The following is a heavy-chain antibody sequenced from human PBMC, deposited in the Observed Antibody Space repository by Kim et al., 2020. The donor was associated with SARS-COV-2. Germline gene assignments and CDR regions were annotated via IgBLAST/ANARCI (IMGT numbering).Heavy chain of an antibody. V-gene: IGHV4-34*01. J-gene: IGHJ4*02. CDR2: INHSGST. CDR3: ARSARIHTIFGVVILYFDY. Sequence: SETLSLTCAVYGGSFSGYYWSWIRQPPGKGLEWIGEINHSGSTNYNPSLKSRVTISVDTSKNQFSLKLSSVTAADTAVYYCARSARIHTIFGVVILYFDYWGQGTLVTVSS. CDR1: GGSFSGYY. D-gene: IGHD3-3*01.